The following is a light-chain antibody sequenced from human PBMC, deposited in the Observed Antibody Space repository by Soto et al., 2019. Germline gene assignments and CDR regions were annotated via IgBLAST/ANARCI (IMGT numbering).Light chain of an antibody. CDR2: EDI. CDR1: SSDIGTYNH. J-gene: IGLJ1*01. V-gene: IGLV2-14*01. CDR3: CSYTTSSTLV. Sequence: QSALTQPASVSGSPGQSIAISCAGTSSDIGTYNHVSWYQQHPGKAPQLIIYEDINRPSGLSSRFSGSKSGNTASLTISGLQAEDEADYFCCSYTTSSTLVCGTGTKLTVL.